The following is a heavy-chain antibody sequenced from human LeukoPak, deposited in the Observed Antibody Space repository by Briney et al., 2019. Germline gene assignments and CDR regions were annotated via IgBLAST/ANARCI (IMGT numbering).Heavy chain of an antibody. CDR1: GGSISSYY. D-gene: IGHD3-22*01. CDR3: ARGRPYYYDSSGPKDY. V-gene: IGHV4-4*07. CDR2: IYTSGST. J-gene: IGHJ4*02. Sequence: SETLSLTCTVSGGSISSYYWSWIRQPAGKGLEWIGRIYTSGSTNYNPSLKSRVTISVDTSKNQFSLKLSSVTAADTAVYCCARGRPYYYDSSGPKDYWGQGTLVTVSS.